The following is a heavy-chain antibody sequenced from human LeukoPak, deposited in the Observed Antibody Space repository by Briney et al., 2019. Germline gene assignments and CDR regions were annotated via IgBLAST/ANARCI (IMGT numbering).Heavy chain of an antibody. CDR3: ASARRYHDAFDI. Sequence: ASVKVSCKASGYTFTSYYMHWVRQAPGQGLEWMGITNPSGGSTSYAQKFQGRVTKTRDTSTSTVYMELSSLRSEDTAVYYCASARRYHDAFDIWGQGTMVTVSS. D-gene: IGHD2-15*01. J-gene: IGHJ3*02. CDR2: TNPSGGST. V-gene: IGHV1-46*01. CDR1: GYTFTSYY.